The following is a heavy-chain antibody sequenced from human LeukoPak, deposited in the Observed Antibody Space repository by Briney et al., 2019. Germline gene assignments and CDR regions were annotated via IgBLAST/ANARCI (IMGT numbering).Heavy chain of an antibody. D-gene: IGHD2-15*01. CDR3: ARDPQCSGGSCYSFLYYYYGMDV. CDR2: ISGSGGST. J-gene: IGHJ6*02. CDR1: GFTFSSYA. Sequence: GGSLRLSCAASGFTFSSYAMSWVRQAPGKGLEWVSAISGSGGSTYYADSVKGWFTISRDNSKNTLYLQMNSLRAEDTAVYYCARDPQCSGGSCYSFLYYYYGMDVWGQGTTVTVSS. V-gene: IGHV3-23*01.